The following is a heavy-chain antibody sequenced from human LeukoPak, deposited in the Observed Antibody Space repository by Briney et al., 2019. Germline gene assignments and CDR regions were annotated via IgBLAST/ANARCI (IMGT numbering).Heavy chain of an antibody. V-gene: IGHV1-46*01. J-gene: IGHJ2*01. D-gene: IGHD6-19*01. CDR3: ARDSCGGGGCHYWYFDL. CDR2: INPSGGST. Sequence: ASVKVSCKASGYTFTSYYMHWVRQAPGQGLEWMGIINPSGGSTSYAQKFQGRVTMTRDTSTSTVYMELSSLKPDDTAVYYCARDSCGGGGCHYWYFDLWGRGTLVTVSS. CDR1: GYTFTSYY.